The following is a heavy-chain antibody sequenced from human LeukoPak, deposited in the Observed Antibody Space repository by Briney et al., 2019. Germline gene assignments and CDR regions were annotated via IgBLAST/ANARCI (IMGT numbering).Heavy chain of an antibody. J-gene: IGHJ1*01. Sequence: SVKVSCKAPGGTFSSYAISWVRQAPGQGLEWMGRIIPILGIANYEQKFQGRVTITADKSTSTAYMELSSLRSEDTAVYYCARADTYYYDSSGYYEYFQHWGQGTLVTVSS. CDR2: IIPILGIA. D-gene: IGHD3-22*01. V-gene: IGHV1-69*04. CDR1: GGTFSSYA. CDR3: ARADTYYYDSSGYYEYFQH.